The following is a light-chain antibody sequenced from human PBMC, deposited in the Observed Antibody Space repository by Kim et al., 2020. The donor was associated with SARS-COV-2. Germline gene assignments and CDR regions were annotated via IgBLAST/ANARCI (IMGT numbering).Light chain of an antibody. J-gene: IGKJ5*01. Sequence: ATLYLSPGDRANLTWTSSQPFRPSLAGYQQKAGQSPRDHIYDVCTRATGIPHRFSGSKSGADFTLTSSRLGPVDLAVYYCQQRVTFGRGTRLEI. V-gene: IGKV3-11*01. CDR3: QQRVT. CDR2: DVC. CDR1: QPFRPS.